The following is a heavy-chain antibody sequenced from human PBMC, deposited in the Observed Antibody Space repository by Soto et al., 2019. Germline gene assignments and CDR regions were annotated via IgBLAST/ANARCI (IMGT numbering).Heavy chain of an antibody. CDR1: GFTFSSYS. V-gene: IGHV3-21*01. CDR3: ARGHGELVHVWSDY. D-gene: IGHD6-6*01. J-gene: IGHJ4*02. CDR2: ISSSSRYI. Sequence: GGSLRLSCAASGFTFSSYSMNWVRQAPGKGLEWVSSISSSSRYIYYADSVKGRFNISRDNAKNSLYLQMNSLRAEDTAVYYCARGHGELVHVWSDYWGQGTLVTVSS.